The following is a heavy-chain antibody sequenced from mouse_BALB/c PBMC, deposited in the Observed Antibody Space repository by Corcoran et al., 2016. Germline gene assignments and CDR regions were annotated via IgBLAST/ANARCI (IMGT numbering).Heavy chain of an antibody. Sequence: EVQLQQSGPELVKPGASVKISCKASGYSFTGYYIHWVKQSHVKSLEWIGRINPYNGATSYNQNFKDKASLTVDKSSSTAYMELHSLTSEDSAVYYCASNHGYYFAYWGQGTLVTVSA. CDR3: ASNHGYYFAY. D-gene: IGHD2-3*01. CDR1: GYSFTGYY. J-gene: IGHJ3*01. CDR2: INPYNGAT. V-gene: IGHV1-26*01.